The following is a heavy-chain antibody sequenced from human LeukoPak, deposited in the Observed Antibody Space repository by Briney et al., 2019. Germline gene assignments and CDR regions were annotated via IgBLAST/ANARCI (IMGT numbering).Heavy chain of an antibody. D-gene: IGHD6-13*01. CDR2: INWNGDST. V-gene: IGHV3-20*04. Sequence: GGSLRLSCAASGFTFDGYGMSWVRQAPGKGPEWVSGINWNGDSTHYADSVKGRFTISRDNAKNSLYLQMSSLRAEDTAVYYCARDEGIAAAETFDYWGQGTLVTVSS. CDR3: ARDEGIAAAETFDY. CDR1: GFTFDGYG. J-gene: IGHJ4*02.